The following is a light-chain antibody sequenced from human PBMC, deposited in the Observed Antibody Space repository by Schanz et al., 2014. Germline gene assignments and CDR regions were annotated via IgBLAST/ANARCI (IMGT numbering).Light chain of an antibody. CDR1: SGSVSTNYY. J-gene: IGLJ2*01. V-gene: IGLV8-61*01. CDR3: VLHMGSGISL. Sequence: QTVATQEPSFSVSPGGTVTLTCGLSSGSVSTNYYPSWYQQTPGQAPRTLMHNTNTRSSGVPDRFSGSILGSKAALTITGAQADDESDYYCVLHMGSGISLFGGGTQLTVL. CDR2: NTN.